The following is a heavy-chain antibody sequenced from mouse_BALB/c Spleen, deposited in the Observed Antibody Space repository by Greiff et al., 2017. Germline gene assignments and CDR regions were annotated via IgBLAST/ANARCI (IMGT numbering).Heavy chain of an antibody. V-gene: IGHV5-17*02. CDR2: ISSGSSTI. CDR1: GFTFSSFG. CDR3: ARSGYYAMDY. D-gene: IGHD3-1*01. Sequence: EVKVEESGGGLVQPGGSRKLSCAASGFTFSSFGMHWVRQAPEKGLEWVAYISSGSSTIYYADTVKGRFTISRDNPKNTLFLQMTSLRSEDTAMYYCARSGYYAMDYWGQGTSVTVSS. J-gene: IGHJ4*01.